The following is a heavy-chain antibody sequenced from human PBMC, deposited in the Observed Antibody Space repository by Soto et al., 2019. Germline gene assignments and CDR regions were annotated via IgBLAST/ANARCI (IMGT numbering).Heavy chain of an antibody. CDR3: ARDPAVTTLNYYYYGMDV. Sequence: ASVKVSCKASGYTFTGYYMHWVRQAPGQGLEWMGWINPNSGGTNYAQKFQGRVTMTRDTSISTAYMELSRLRSDDTAVYYCARDPAVTTLNYYYYGMDVWGRGTTVTVSS. J-gene: IGHJ6*02. CDR2: INPNSGGT. V-gene: IGHV1-2*02. D-gene: IGHD4-17*01. CDR1: GYTFTGYY.